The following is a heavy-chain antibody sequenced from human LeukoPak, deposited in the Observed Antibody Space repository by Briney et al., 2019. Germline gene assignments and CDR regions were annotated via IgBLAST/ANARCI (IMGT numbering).Heavy chain of an antibody. J-gene: IGHJ5*02. CDR1: GYTLTELS. CDR3: ATAFGELGNWFDP. D-gene: IGHD3-10*01. CDR2: FDPEDGET. V-gene: IGHV1-24*01. Sequence: ASVKVSCKVSGYTLTELSMHWVRQAPGKGLEWMGGFDPEDGETIYAQKFQGRVTMTEDTSTDTAYMELSSLRSEDTAVYYCATAFGELGNWFDPGAREPWSPSPQ.